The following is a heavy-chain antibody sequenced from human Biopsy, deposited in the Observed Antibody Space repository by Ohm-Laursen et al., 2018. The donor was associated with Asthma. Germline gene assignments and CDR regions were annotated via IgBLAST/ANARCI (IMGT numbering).Heavy chain of an antibody. Sequence: SSVKVSCKASGDSLGSFINYAISWVRQAPRQGLEWMGGLIPVLGTADYAPMFQGRVTITADASTNTAYMDLSSLRSEDTAVYYCASPLGDYYDSSGYYYASLGYWGLGTLVIVSS. CDR2: LIPVLGTA. V-gene: IGHV1-69*01. J-gene: IGHJ4*02. CDR1: GDSLGSFINYA. D-gene: IGHD3-22*01. CDR3: ASPLGDYYDSSGYYYASLGY.